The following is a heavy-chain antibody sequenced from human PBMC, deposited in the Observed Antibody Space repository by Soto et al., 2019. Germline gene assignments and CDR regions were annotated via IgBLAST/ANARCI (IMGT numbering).Heavy chain of an antibody. D-gene: IGHD6-19*01. V-gene: IGHV4-30-2*01. CDR1: GGSISSGGYS. CDR2: IYHSGST. CDR3: ARVDSGWFDP. Sequence: QLQLQESGSGLVKPSQTLSLTCAVSGGSISSGGYSWSWIRQPPGKGLEWIGYIYHSGSTYYNPSLKXXAXIXXDRSKNQFSLKLSSVTAADTAVYYCARVDSGWFDPWGQGTLVTVSS. J-gene: IGHJ5*02.